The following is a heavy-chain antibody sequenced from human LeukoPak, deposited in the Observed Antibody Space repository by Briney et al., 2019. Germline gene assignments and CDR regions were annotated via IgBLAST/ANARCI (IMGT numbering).Heavy chain of an antibody. CDR2: ISYDGSRP. D-gene: IGHD3-16*02. CDR3: AKDGVWGSYRYTYLDY. V-gene: IGHV3-30-3*01. CDR1: GFTFSSHV. J-gene: IGHJ4*02. Sequence: GRSLRLSCVASGFTFSSHVIHWVRQAPDKGLEWVAMISYDGSRPYHADSVKGRFTISRDNSKNTLYLQMNSLRAEDTAVYYCAKDGVWGSYRYTYLDYWGQGTLVTVSS.